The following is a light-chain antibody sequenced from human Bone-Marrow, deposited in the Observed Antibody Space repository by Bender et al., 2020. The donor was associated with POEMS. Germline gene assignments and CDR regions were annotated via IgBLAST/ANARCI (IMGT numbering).Light chain of an antibody. V-gene: IGLV3-10*01. CDR2: EDN. Sequence: SYELTQPPSVSVSPGQTARITCSGDALPKRYAHWYQQKSGQAPVLVIYEDNKRPSGIPARFSGSSSGTMATLTISGAQIEDEGDFYCFSEDTNDFRVFGGGTKLTVL. CDR3: FSEDTNDFRV. J-gene: IGLJ3*02. CDR1: ALPKRY.